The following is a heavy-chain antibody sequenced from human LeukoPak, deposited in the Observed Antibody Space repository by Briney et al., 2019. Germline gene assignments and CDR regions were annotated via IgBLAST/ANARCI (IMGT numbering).Heavy chain of an antibody. CDR3: ARHGKLSASRNWFDP. Sequence: PGESLKISCKASGYSFTSYWIAWVRQMPGKGLEWMGVIYPDDFDTRYSPSFQGQVTISANKSISTAFLQWSSLEASDTAIYYCARHGKLSASRNWFDPWGQGTLVTVSS. V-gene: IGHV5-51*01. CDR2: IYPDDFDT. J-gene: IGHJ5*02. CDR1: GYSFTSYW. D-gene: IGHD1-26*01.